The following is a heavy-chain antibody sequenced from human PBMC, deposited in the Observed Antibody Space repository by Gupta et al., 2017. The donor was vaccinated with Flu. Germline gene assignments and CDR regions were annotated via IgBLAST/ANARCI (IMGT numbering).Heavy chain of an antibody. Sequence: GKGRWWFSLINSDGRSTNYAVSVKGRFTISRDNAKNTLYLQMNSLGAEDTAVYYCARREGYCSGGTCYFDYWGQGTLVTVSS. J-gene: IGHJ4*02. V-gene: IGHV3-74*01. D-gene: IGHD2-15*01. CDR2: INSDGRST. CDR3: ARREGYCSGGTCYFDY.